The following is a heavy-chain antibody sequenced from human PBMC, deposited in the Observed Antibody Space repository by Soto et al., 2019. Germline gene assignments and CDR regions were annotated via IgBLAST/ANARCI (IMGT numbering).Heavy chain of an antibody. CDR2: INAGNGNT. D-gene: IGHD2-15*01. CDR1: GYRFTRYV. CDR3: ARDGRLYCSGGSCYSSWFDP. V-gene: IGHV1-3*01. Sequence: VSVKVSCKASGYRFTRYVIRWRRNAPGQRLEWMGWINAGNGNTRYSQKFQGRVTITRDTSASTAYMELSSLRSEDTAVYYCARDGRLYCSGGSCYSSWFDPWGQGTLVTVSS. J-gene: IGHJ5*02.